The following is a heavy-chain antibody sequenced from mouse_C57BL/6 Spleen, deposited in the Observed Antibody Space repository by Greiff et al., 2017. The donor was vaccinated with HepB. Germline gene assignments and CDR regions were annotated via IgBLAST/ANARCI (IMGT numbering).Heavy chain of an antibody. D-gene: IGHD1-1*01. CDR3: ARPTVYYLDY. CDR1: GFTFSSYT. Sequence: EVQLQESGGGLVKPGGSLKLSCAASGFTFSSYTMSWVRQTPEKRLEWVATISGGGGNTYYPDSVKGRFTISRDNAKNTLYLQMSSLRSEDTALYYCARPTVYYLDYWGQGTTLTVSS. J-gene: IGHJ2*01. V-gene: IGHV5-9*01. CDR2: ISGGGGNT.